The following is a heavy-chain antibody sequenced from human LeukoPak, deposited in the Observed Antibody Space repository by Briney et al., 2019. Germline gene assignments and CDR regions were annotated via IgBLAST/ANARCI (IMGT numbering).Heavy chain of an antibody. V-gene: IGHV3-21*01. J-gene: IGHJ4*02. CDR1: GFTFSSYS. CDR2: ISSSSSYI. D-gene: IGHD6-19*01. CDR3: ARGTAVADSFDY. Sequence: GGSLRLSCAASGFTFSSYSMNWVRQAPGKGLEWVSSISSSSSYIYYADSVKGRFTISRDNTKNSLYLQMNSLRAEDTAVYYCARGTAVADSFDYWGQGTLVTVSS.